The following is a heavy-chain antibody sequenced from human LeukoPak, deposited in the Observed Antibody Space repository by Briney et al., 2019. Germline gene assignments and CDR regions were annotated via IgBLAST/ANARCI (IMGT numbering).Heavy chain of an antibody. Sequence: GGSLRLSCAASGFTFSASAMHWVRQAPGKGLEYVSAITSDGGGTFYANSVKGRFTISRDNSKNTLYLQMGSLRAEDTAVYYCARDDGDYAHPVDYWGQGTLVTVSS. D-gene: IGHD4-17*01. CDR2: ITSDGGGT. CDR1: GFTFSASA. CDR3: ARDDGDYAHPVDY. J-gene: IGHJ4*02. V-gene: IGHV3-64*01.